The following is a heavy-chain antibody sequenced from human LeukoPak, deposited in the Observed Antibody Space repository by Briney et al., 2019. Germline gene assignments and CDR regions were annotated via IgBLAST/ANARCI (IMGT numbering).Heavy chain of an antibody. CDR1: GFPFSIYE. V-gene: IGHV3-48*03. D-gene: IGHD6-19*01. CDR3: ALLAVASDFDY. Sequence: GGSLRLSCAVSGFPFSIYEMNWVRQAPGKGLEWVSNIGSSGTTRYYADSVKGRFSISRDNAKNSLYLQMTSLRVEDTGVYYCALLAVASDFDYWGQGALVTVSS. J-gene: IGHJ4*02. CDR2: IGSSGTTR.